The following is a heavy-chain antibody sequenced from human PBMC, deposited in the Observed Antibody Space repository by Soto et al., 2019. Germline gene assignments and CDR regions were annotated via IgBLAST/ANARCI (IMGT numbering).Heavy chain of an antibody. D-gene: IGHD3-22*01. Sequence: KTSETLSLTCTVSGGSISSGDYYWSWIRRPPGKGLEWIGYIYYSGSTYYNPSLKSRVTISVDTSKNQFSLKLSSVTAADTAVYYCAIQNYYDSSGYPFDYWGQGTLVTVSS. CDR2: IYYSGST. CDR1: GGSISSGDYY. J-gene: IGHJ4*02. V-gene: IGHV4-30-4*01. CDR3: AIQNYYDSSGYPFDY.